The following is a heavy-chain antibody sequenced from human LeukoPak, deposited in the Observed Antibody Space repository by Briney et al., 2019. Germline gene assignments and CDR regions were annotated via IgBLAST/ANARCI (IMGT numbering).Heavy chain of an antibody. CDR2: MSGSGGGT. CDR1: GFTFSNYA. J-gene: IGHJ4*02. CDR3: AKGTQPSRRDGYGASDY. D-gene: IGHD5-24*01. V-gene: IGHV3-23*01. Sequence: GGSLRLSCAASGFTFSNYAMNWVRQAPGKGLEWVSGMSGSGGGTYYADSVEGRFTISRDNSKNTLFLQMNSLKAEDTAVYYCAKGTQPSRRDGYGASDYWGQGTLVTVSS.